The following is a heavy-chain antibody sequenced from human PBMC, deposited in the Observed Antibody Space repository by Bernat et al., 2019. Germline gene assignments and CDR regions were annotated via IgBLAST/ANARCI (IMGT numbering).Heavy chain of an antibody. J-gene: IGHJ4*02. CDR1: GFTFSSYA. CDR2: ISGSGGST. Sequence: EVQLVESGGGLVQPGGSLRLSCAASGFTFSSYAMSWVRQAPGKGLEWVSAISGSGGSTDYADSVKGLFTISRDNSKNTLYLQMNSLRAEDTAVYYCAKDCPARIAVAGPFDYWGQGTLVTVSS. CDR3: AKDCPARIAVAGPFDY. D-gene: IGHD6-19*01. V-gene: IGHV3-23*04.